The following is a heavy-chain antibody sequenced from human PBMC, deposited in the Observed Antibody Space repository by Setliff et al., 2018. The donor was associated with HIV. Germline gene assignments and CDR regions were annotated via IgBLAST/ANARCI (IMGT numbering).Heavy chain of an antibody. CDR2: VDPKNGDT. CDR1: GYTFTDYY. CDR3: ATGPAYGGNSIDY. V-gene: IGHV1-69-2*01. D-gene: IGHD2-21*02. J-gene: IGHJ4*02. Sequence: GASVKVSCKASGYTFTDYYMHWVQQAPAKGLEWMGRVDPKNGDTIYAEKSRGRVTITADTSTDTAYMELSSLRSEDTAVYYCATGPAYGGNSIDYWGQGTLVTVSS.